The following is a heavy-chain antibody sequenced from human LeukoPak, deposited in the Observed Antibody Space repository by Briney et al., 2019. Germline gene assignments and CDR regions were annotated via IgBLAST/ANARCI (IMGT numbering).Heavy chain of an antibody. Sequence: SETLSLTCAVYGGSFSGYYCSWIRQPPGKGLEWIGEVNHSGTTNYNPSLKSRVTISVDTSKNQFSLKLSSVTAADTAVYYCARGRRGAVAGTFGYWGQGALVTVSS. CDR3: ARGRRGAVAGTFGY. CDR1: GGSFSGYY. CDR2: VNHSGTT. V-gene: IGHV4-34*01. D-gene: IGHD6-19*01. J-gene: IGHJ4*02.